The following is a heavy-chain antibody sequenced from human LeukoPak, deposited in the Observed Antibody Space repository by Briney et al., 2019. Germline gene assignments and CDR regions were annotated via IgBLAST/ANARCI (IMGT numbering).Heavy chain of an antibody. J-gene: IGHJ3*02. CDR1: GASISSYF. V-gene: IGHV4-59*01. CDR2: ISNIGST. CDR3: TRDRSALDT. Sequence: PSETLSLTCTVSGASISSYFWTWIRQSPGKGLEWIGYISNIGSTNYNPSLKSRVTISGDTSKNEFSLKLSSVTAADTAVYYCTRDRSALDTWGPGTMVTVSS.